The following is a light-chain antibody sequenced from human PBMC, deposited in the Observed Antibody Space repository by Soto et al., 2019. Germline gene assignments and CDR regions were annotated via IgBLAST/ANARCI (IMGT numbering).Light chain of an antibody. Sequence: QSALTQPASVSGSPGQSITISCTGASSDVGGYNYVSWYQHHPGKAPKLMIYEVSTRPSGVSSRFSGSKSGNTASLTISGLQAEDEADYYCSSYTSTSSVYVFGTGTKVTVL. J-gene: IGLJ1*01. CDR2: EVS. CDR1: SSDVGGYNY. CDR3: SSYTSTSSVYV. V-gene: IGLV2-14*01.